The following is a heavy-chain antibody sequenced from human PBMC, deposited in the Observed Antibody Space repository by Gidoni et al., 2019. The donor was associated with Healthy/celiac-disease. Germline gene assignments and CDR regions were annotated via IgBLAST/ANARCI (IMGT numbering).Heavy chain of an antibody. V-gene: IGHV1-3*01. J-gene: IGHJ4*02. D-gene: IGHD6-13*01. CDR2: INAGNGNT. CDR3: ARDREGYSILPIDY. Sequence: EVKKPGASVKVSCKASGYTFTSYAMHWVRQAPGQRLEWMGWINAGNGNTKYSQQFQGRVTITRDTSASTAYMELISLRSEDTAVYYCARDREGYSILPIDYWGQGTLVTVSS. CDR1: GYTFTSYA.